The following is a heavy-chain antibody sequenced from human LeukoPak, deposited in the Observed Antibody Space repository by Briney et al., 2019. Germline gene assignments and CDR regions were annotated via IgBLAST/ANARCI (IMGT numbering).Heavy chain of an antibody. D-gene: IGHD3-3*01. J-gene: IGHJ4*02. Sequence: AETLSLTCTVSGGSISSYYWSWIRQPAGKGLEWIGRIYTSGSTNHHPSLKSRVTMSVDTSKNQFSLKLSSVTAADTAVYYCARDSNDFWSGYYYSYFDYWGQGTLVTVSS. CDR1: GGSISSYY. CDR3: ARDSNDFWSGYYYSYFDY. V-gene: IGHV4-4*07. CDR2: IYTSGST.